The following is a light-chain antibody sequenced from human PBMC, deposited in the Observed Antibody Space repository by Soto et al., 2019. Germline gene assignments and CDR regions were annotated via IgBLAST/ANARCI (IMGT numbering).Light chain of an antibody. J-gene: IGLJ3*02. CDR1: SSNIGNNA. V-gene: IGLV1-36*01. CDR3: AAWDDSLTGPV. Sequence: QSVLTQPPSVSAAPRQRVTISCSGSSSNIGNNAVNWYQQLPGKAPKLLIHFDDRVASGVSDRFSGSKSGTSASLAISGLQSEEEADYYCAAWDDSLTGPVFGGGTKLTVL. CDR2: FDD.